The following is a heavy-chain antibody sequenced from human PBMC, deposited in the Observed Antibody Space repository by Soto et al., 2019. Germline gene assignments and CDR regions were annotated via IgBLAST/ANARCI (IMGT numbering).Heavy chain of an antibody. V-gene: IGHV3-13*01. CDR2: IGTAGDT. Sequence: EVQLVESGGGLVQPGGSLRLSCAASGFTFSSYDMHWVRQATGKGLEWVSAIGTAGDTYYPGSVKGRFTISRENAKNSLYLQMNSLRAGDTAVYYCARGVTGTTHPLDYWGQGTLVTVSS. D-gene: IGHD1-7*01. J-gene: IGHJ4*02. CDR1: GFTFSSYD. CDR3: ARGVTGTTHPLDY.